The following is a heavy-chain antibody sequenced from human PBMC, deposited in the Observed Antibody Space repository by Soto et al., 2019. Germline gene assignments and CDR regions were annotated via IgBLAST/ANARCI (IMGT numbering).Heavy chain of an antibody. CDR2: ISSSGSTT. CDR3: ARVRGDSSGSYYFDY. CDR1: GFSLSDYY. Sequence: GVLRLCCAASGFSLSDYYMSWIRQAPVEGLEWVSYISSSGSTTHYADSVKGRFTISKDNAKNSVYLQMNSLRAEDTAVYYCARVRGDSSGSYYFDYWGQGTLVTVSS. D-gene: IGHD3-22*01. J-gene: IGHJ4*02. V-gene: IGHV3-11*01.